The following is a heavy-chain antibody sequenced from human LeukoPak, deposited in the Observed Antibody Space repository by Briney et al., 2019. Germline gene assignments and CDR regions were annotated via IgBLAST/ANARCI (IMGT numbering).Heavy chain of an antibody. D-gene: IGHD3-10*02. CDR3: AELGITMIGGV. Sequence: PGGSLRLSCAASGFTFSNYAMHWVRQAPGKGLEWVGVALYDGSMKYYGDSVKGRFTISRDNAKNSLYLQMNSLRAEDTAVYYCAELGITMIGGVWGKGTTVTISS. V-gene: IGHV3-30*04. J-gene: IGHJ6*04. CDR1: GFTFSNYA. CDR2: ALYDGSMK.